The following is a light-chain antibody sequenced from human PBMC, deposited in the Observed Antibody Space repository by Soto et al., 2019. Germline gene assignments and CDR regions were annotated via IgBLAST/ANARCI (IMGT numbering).Light chain of an antibody. V-gene: IGKV3-11*01. CDR1: QSVSTY. J-gene: IGKJ1*01. CDR2: GAS. CDR3: QQRSNWPWT. Sequence: EIVLTQSPGTLSLSPGERATLFCRASQSVSTYLAWYQQKPGQAPRLLIYGASTRATGIPDRFSGSGSGTDFTLTISSLEPEDFAVYYCQQRSNWPWTFGQGTKVDIK.